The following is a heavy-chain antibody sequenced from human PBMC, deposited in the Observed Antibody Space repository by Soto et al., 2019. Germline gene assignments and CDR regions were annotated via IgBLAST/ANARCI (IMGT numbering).Heavy chain of an antibody. CDR3: ARVSRKYCSGGSCYRESRWFDP. CDR2: INHSGST. V-gene: IGHV4-34*01. D-gene: IGHD2-15*01. Sequence: SETLSLTCAVYGGSFSGYYWSWIRQPPGKGLEWIGEINHSGSTNYNPSLKSRVTISVDTSKNQFSLKLSSVTAADTAVYYCARVSRKYCSGGSCYRESRWFDPWGQGTLVTVSS. CDR1: GGSFSGYY. J-gene: IGHJ5*02.